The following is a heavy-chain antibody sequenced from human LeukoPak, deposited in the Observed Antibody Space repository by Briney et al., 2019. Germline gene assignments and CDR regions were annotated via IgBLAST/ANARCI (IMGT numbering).Heavy chain of an antibody. CDR3: AKDSGLLAAAGTTAFDI. V-gene: IGHV3-11*04. D-gene: IGHD6-13*01. J-gene: IGHJ3*02. CDR1: GFSFSDYY. CDR2: ISSSGSTI. Sequence: GGSLRLSCAASGFSFSDYYMSWIRQAPGKGLEWVSYISSSGSTIYYADSVKGRFTISRDNAKNSLYLQMNSLRAEDTAVYYCAKDSGLLAAAGTTAFDIWGQGTMVIVSS.